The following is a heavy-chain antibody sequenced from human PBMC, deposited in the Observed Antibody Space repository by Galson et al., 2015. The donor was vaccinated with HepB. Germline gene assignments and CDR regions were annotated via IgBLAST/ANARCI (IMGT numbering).Heavy chain of an antibody. J-gene: IGHJ6*02. V-gene: IGHV3-7*05. D-gene: IGHD6-19*01. CDR2: IKQDGSEK. CDR3: ARGPRAGTDYGMDV. Sequence: SLRLSCAASGFTFSSYWMSWVRQAPGKGLEWVANIKQDGSEKYYVDSVKGRFTISRDNAKNSLYLQMNSLRAEDTAVYYCARGPRAGTDYGMDVWGQGTTVTVSS. CDR1: GFTFSSYW.